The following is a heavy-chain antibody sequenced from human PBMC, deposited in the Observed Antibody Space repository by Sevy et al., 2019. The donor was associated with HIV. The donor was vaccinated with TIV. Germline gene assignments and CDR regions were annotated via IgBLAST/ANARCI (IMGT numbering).Heavy chain of an antibody. CDR3: ATSMVRRVIIIGPTLDY. J-gene: IGHJ4*02. CDR2: FDPEDGET. D-gene: IGHD3-10*01. V-gene: IGHV1-24*01. Sequence: ASVKVSCKVSGYTLTELSMHWVRQAPGKGLEWMGGFDPEDGETIYAQKFQGRVTMTEDTSTDTAYMELSRLRSEDTAVYYCATSMVRRVIIIGPTLDYWGQGTLVTVSS. CDR1: GYTLTELS.